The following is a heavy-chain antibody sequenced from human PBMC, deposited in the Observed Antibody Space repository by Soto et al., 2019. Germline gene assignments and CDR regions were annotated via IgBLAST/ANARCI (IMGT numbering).Heavy chain of an antibody. CDR2: ISYDGSPE. V-gene: IGHV3-30-3*01. CDR3: AKENVLFAMDL. J-gene: IGHJ6*02. CDR1: GFIFSGYA. D-gene: IGHD3-3*01. Sequence: PGGSLRLSCAASGFIFSGYAMHWVRRAPGKGLDWVAVISYDGSPEYYAESVRGRFTISRDNSKNTLYLQMNSLRPEDTAVYYCAKENVLFAMDLWGQGSTVTVSS.